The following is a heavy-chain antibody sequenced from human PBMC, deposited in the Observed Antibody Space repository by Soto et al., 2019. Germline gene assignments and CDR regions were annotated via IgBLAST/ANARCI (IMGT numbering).Heavy chain of an antibody. Sequence: QVQLVQSGAEVKKPGASVKVSCKASGYTFTSYAMHWVRQAPAQRLEWMGWINAGNGNTKYSQKFQGRVTITRDTCASTEYMELSSLRSEDRAVYYCARDPGYSYGYNWGQGTLVTVSS. CDR2: INAGNGNT. D-gene: IGHD5-18*01. CDR3: ARDPGYSYGYN. V-gene: IGHV1-3*01. J-gene: IGHJ4*02. CDR1: GYTFTSYA.